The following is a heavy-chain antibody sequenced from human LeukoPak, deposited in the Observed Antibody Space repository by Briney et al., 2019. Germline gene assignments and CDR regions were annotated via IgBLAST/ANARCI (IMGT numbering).Heavy chain of an antibody. V-gene: IGHV3-23*01. Sequence: GGSLRLSCAASGFTFSSYAMSWVRQAPGKGLEWVLAISGSGGSTYYADSVKGRFTISRDNSKNTLYLQMNSLRAEDTAVYYCAKTSRPAAMFIDFDYWGQGTLVTVSS. J-gene: IGHJ4*02. CDR3: AKTSRPAAMFIDFDY. D-gene: IGHD2-2*01. CDR1: GFTFSSYA. CDR2: ISGSGGST.